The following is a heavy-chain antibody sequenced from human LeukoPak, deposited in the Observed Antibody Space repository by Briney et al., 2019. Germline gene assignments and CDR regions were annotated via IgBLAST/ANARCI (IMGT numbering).Heavy chain of an antibody. CDR3: ARLGYSSGRGFDY. J-gene: IGHJ4*02. Sequence: TSETLSLTCTASGGSISSYYWSWIRQPPGKGLEWIGYIYYSGSTNYNPSLKSRVTISVDTSKNQFSLKLSSVTAADTAVYYCARLGYSSGRGFDYWGQGTLVTVSS. D-gene: IGHD6-19*01. CDR2: IYYSGST. V-gene: IGHV4-59*12. CDR1: GGSISSYY.